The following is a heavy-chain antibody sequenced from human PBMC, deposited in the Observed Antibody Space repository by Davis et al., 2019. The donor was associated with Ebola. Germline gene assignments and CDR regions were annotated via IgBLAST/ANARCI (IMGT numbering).Heavy chain of an antibody. D-gene: IGHD6-19*01. J-gene: IGHJ4*02. CDR1: GFTFSSYN. Sequence: PGGSLRLSCAASGFTFSSYNMNWVRQAPGKGLEWVSSITSSSAYISYADSVKGRFTISRDNAKNSLHLQMNSLSDDDTAVYFCAREMYPAVSAPSDYWDQGTLVTVSS. V-gene: IGHV3-21*01. CDR2: ITSSSAYI. CDR3: AREMYPAVSAPSDY.